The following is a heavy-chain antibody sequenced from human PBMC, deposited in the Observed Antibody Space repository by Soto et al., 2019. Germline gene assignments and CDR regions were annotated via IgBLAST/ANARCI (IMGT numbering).Heavy chain of an antibody. D-gene: IGHD4-17*01. CDR3: ARDMVAYGGNSENWFDP. J-gene: IGHJ5*02. CDR2: IIPIFGTA. V-gene: IGHV1-69*13. Sequence: ASVKVSCKASGGTFSSYAISWVRQAPGQGLEWTGGIIPIFGTANYAQKFQGRVTITADESTSTAYMELSSLRSEDTAVYYCARDMVAYGGNSENWFDPWGQGTLVTVSS. CDR1: GGTFSSYA.